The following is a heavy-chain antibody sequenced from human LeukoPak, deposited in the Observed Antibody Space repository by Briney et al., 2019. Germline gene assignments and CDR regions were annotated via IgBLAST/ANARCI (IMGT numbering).Heavy chain of an antibody. Sequence: SETLSLTCTVSGGSISSSSYYWGWIRQPPGKGLEWIGSIYYSGSTYYNPSLKSRVSISVDTFKNQFSLKLSSVTAADTAVYYCANSANYGGNSGYFDYWGQGTLVTVSS. J-gene: IGHJ4*02. CDR2: IYYSGST. CDR1: GGSISSSSYY. D-gene: IGHD4-23*01. CDR3: ANSANYGGNSGYFDY. V-gene: IGHV4-39*01.